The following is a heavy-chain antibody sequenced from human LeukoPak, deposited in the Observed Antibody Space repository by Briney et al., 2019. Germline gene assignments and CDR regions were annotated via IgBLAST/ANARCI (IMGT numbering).Heavy chain of an antibody. CDR2: INPNSGGT. Sequence: ASVKVSCKASGYTFTGYYMHWVRQAPGQGLEWMGWINPNSGGTNYAQKFQGRVTMTRDTSISTAYMEPSRLRSDDTAVYYCARFSTMIVVVTTPGFDYWGQGTLVTVSS. V-gene: IGHV1-2*02. CDR3: ARFSTMIVVVTTPGFDY. D-gene: IGHD3-22*01. J-gene: IGHJ4*02. CDR1: GYTFTGYY.